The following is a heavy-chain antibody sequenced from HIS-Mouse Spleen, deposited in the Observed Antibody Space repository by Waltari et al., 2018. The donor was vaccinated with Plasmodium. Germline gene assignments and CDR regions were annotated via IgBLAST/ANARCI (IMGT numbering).Heavy chain of an antibody. Sequence: QVQLQQWGAGLLKPSETLSLTCAVHGGSFSGYYWSWDRKPPGKGLEWIGEINHSGSTNYNPSLKSRVTISVDTSKNQFSLKLSSVTAADTAVYYCASSGSGSYYYWGQGTLVTVSS. CDR3: ASSGSGSYYY. V-gene: IGHV4-34*01. D-gene: IGHD3-10*01. CDR1: GGSFSGYY. CDR2: INHSGST. J-gene: IGHJ4*02.